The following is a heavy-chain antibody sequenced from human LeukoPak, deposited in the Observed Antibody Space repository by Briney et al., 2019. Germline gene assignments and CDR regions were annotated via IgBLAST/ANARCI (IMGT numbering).Heavy chain of an antibody. J-gene: IGHJ3*02. Sequence: PGGSLRLSCAASGFTFSSYAMSWVRQAPGKGPEWVSAIRGSGVNTYYADSVKGRFTISRDNSKYTLFLQMNSLRAEDTAVYYCARDPNGDYIGAFDMWGPGTMVTVSS. D-gene: IGHD4-17*01. CDR3: ARDPNGDYIGAFDM. CDR1: GFTFSSYA. CDR2: IRGSGVNT. V-gene: IGHV3-23*01.